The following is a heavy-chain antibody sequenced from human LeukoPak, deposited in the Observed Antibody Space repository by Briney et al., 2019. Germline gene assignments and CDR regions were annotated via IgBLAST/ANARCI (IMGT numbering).Heavy chain of an antibody. V-gene: IGHV1-18*01. Sequence: ASVKVSCKASGYTFTSYGISWVRQAPGQGLEWMGWISAYNGNTNYAQKLQGRVTMTTDTSISTAYMELSRLRSDDTAVYYCARSDPYGDYSGYFDYWGQGTLVTVSS. J-gene: IGHJ4*02. CDR1: GYTFTSYG. CDR2: ISAYNGNT. CDR3: ARSDPYGDYSGYFDY. D-gene: IGHD4-17*01.